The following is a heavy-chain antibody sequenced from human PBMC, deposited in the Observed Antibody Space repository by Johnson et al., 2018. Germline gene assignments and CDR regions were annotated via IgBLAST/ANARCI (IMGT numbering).Heavy chain of an antibody. CDR2: MNPNSGNT. CDR3: ARGQDSSGWSKAFDI. Sequence: QVQLVQSGAEVKKPGASVKVSCKASGYTFTSYDINWVRQATGQGLEWMGWMNPNSGNTGYAQKFQGRVPMTRNPSISTPDMELSSLRPEDTAVYYVARGQDSSGWSKAFDIWGQGTMVTVSS. J-gene: IGHJ3*02. CDR1: GYTFTSYD. D-gene: IGHD6-19*01. V-gene: IGHV1-8*01.